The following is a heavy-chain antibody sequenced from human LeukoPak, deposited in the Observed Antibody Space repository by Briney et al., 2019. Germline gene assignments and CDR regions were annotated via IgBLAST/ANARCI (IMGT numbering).Heavy chain of an antibody. D-gene: IGHD6-13*01. J-gene: IGHJ5*02. CDR2: INSDGSST. Sequence: GGSLRLSCAASGFTFSSYWMHWVRQAPGKGLVWVSRINSDGSSTSYADSVKGRFTISRDNAKNTLYLQMNSLRAEDTAVYYCAKDGFPHSSSWYGWFDPWGQGTLVTVSS. V-gene: IGHV3-74*01. CDR1: GFTFSSYW. CDR3: AKDGFPHSSSWYGWFDP.